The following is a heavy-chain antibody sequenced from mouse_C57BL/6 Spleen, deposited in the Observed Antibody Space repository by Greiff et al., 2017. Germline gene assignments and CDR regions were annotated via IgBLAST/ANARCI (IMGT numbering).Heavy chain of an antibody. J-gene: IGHJ2*01. Sequence: QVQLQQPGAELVRPGSSVKLSCKASGYTFTSYWMDWVKQRPGQGLEWIGHIYPSDSETHYNQKFKDKATLTVDKSSSTAYMQLSSLTSEDSAVYYCAMVTTRGYFDYWGQGTTLTVSS. CDR1: GYTFTSYW. CDR3: AMVTTRGYFDY. V-gene: IGHV1-61*01. CDR2: IYPSDSET. D-gene: IGHD2-2*01.